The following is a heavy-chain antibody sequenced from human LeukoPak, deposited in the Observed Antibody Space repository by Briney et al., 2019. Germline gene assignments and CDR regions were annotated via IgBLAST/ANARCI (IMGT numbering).Heavy chain of an antibody. D-gene: IGHD3-10*01. V-gene: IGHV1-18*01. J-gene: IGHJ4*02. CDR2: IDTNNGNT. Sequence: VASVKVSCKASGYTFINYAIGWVRQAPGQGLEWVGWIDTNNGNTDSAQNLQGRVTMTTDTYTTTAYLDLRSLRSDDTAVYYCARGWELDYWGQGTLVTVSS. CDR3: ARGWELDY. CDR1: GYTFINYA.